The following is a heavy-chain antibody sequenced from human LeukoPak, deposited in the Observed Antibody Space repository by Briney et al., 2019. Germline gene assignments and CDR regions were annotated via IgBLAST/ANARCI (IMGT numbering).Heavy chain of an antibody. CDR2: IYSSGST. J-gene: IGHJ4*02. CDR3: ARESNGDYSDY. V-gene: IGHV4-59*01. CDR1: GGSISSYY. D-gene: IGHD4-17*01. Sequence: KPSETLSLTCTVSGGSISSYYWSWIRQPPGKGLEWIGYIYSSGSTSYNPSLKGRVTMSIDTSKNQFSLKVKSVTAADTAVYYCARESNGDYSDYWGQGTLVTVSS.